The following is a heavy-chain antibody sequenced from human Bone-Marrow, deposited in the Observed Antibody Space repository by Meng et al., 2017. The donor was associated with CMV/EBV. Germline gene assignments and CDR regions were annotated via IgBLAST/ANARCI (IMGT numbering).Heavy chain of an antibody. J-gene: IGHJ4*02. CDR1: GYTFTSYD. CDR3: AKGSRTFDY. Sequence: ASVKVSCKASGYTFTSYDITWVRQATGQGLEWMGWMNPNSGNTGYAQKFQGRVTLTRNTSITTAYLELSSLKSEDTAVYYCAKGSRTFDYWGQGTLVTVSS. V-gene: IGHV1-8*01. CDR2: MNPNSGNT.